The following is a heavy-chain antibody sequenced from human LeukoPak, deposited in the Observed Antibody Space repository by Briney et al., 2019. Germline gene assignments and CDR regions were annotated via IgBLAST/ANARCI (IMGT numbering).Heavy chain of an antibody. CDR1: GGSISSYY. CDR2: IHYTGST. V-gene: IGHV4-59*01. Sequence: PSETLSLTCTVSGGSISSYYWSWIRQSPGKGLECIGYIHYTGSTNYDPSLKSRVTISVETSKNQFSLKLKSVTAADTAVYYCARGGYYGSGNDFRFDPWGQGTLVTVSS. J-gene: IGHJ5*02. CDR3: ARGGYYGSGNDFRFDP. D-gene: IGHD3-10*01.